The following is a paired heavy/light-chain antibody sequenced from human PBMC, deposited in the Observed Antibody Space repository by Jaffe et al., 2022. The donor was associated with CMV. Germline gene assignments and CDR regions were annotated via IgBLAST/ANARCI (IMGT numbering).Heavy chain of an antibody. D-gene: IGHD6-6*01. CDR3: ARHALAARPVYFED. CDR1: GASISSNFYH. V-gene: IGHV4-39*01. CDR2: MYYSGTT. J-gene: IGHJ4*02. Sequence: QVQLKESGPGLVKPSETLSLTCTVSGASISSNFYHWGWIRQSPGKRLEWIGSMYYSGTTYYNPALKRRVTISGDTSGDQFSLKLISVTAADTAVYYCARHALAARPVYFEDWGQGTLVTVS.
Light chain of an antibody. CDR1: QSVSSNY. CDR3: QQYGSSTGT. V-gene: IGKV3-20*01. CDR2: GTS. Sequence: IVLTQSPGTLSLSPGERVTLSCRASQSVSSNYLAWYQQKAGQAPRLLIYGTSSRATGIPDRFSGSGSGTDFTLTISRLEPEDIAVYYCQQYGSSTGTFGQGTKVEIK. J-gene: IGKJ1*01.